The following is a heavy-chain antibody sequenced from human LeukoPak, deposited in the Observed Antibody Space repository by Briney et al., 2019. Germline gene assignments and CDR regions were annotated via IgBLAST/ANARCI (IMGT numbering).Heavy chain of an antibody. CDR1: GYTFTSYG. CDR2: ISAYNGNT. V-gene: IGHV1-18*04. CDR3: GRDPISYYYDSSGAFDI. Sequence: ASVKVSCKASGYTFTSYGISWVRQAPGQGLEWMGWISAYNGNTNYAQKLQGRVTMTTDTSTSTAYMELRSLRSDDTAVYYCGRDPISYYYDSSGAFDIWGQGTMVTVSS. J-gene: IGHJ3*02. D-gene: IGHD3-22*01.